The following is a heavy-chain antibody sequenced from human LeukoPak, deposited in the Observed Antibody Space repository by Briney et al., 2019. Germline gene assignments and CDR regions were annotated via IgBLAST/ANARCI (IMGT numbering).Heavy chain of an antibody. J-gene: IGHJ4*02. Sequence: KPSETLSLTCTVSGVSISSSNSYWGWIRQPPGKGLEWIGTIYYSGSTYYNVSLKSRVTISVDTSKNQFSLNLSSVTAADTAVYYCARLRSPGDFDYWGQGTLVTVSS. CDR2: IYYSGST. V-gene: IGHV4-39*07. D-gene: IGHD1-26*01. CDR1: GVSISSSNSY. CDR3: ARLRSPGDFDY.